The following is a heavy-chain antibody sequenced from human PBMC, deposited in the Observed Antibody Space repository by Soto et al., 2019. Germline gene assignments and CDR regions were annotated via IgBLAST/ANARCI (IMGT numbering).Heavy chain of an antibody. Sequence: QITLKESGPPLVRPTQTLTLTCTFSGFSLSTNGVGVGWIRQSPGKALEWLALIYWDDDHRYIPSLKTRLTITKDTSKNQVVLTMTNLDPADTGTYYCAREAYYSTYFDSWGQGTLVTVSS. V-gene: IGHV2-5*02. D-gene: IGHD3-10*01. CDR2: IYWDDDH. CDR1: GFSLSTNGVG. J-gene: IGHJ4*02. CDR3: AREAYYSTYFDS.